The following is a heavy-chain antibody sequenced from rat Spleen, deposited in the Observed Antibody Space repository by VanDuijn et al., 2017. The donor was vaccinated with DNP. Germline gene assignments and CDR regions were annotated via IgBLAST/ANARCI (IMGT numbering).Heavy chain of an antibody. D-gene: IGHD4-3*01. V-gene: IGHV5-25*01. Sequence: EVQLVESDGGLVQPGRSLKLSCAASGFTFSDYYMAWVRQAPTKGLEWVATISTGGGSTYYRDSAKGRFTISRDNAKNTLYLQMDSMRSEDTATYYCATHNSGYFDYWGQGVMVTVSS. CDR2: ISTGGGST. CDR3: ATHNSGYFDY. CDR1: GFTFSDYY. J-gene: IGHJ2*01.